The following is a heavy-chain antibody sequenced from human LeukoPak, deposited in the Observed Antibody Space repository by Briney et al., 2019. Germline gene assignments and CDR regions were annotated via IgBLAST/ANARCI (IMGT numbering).Heavy chain of an antibody. J-gene: IGHJ4*02. CDR3: ARGGEHFDYFEH. D-gene: IGHD3-3*02. V-gene: IGHV4-59*08. Sequence: PSETLSLTCTVSGGSMSSYYWSWIRQPPGKGLEWIGYIYYSGSTNYNPSLKSRVTISVDTSKNQFSLKLSSVTAADTAVYYCARGGEHFDYFEHWGPGTLVTVSS. CDR1: GGSMSSYY. CDR2: IYYSGST.